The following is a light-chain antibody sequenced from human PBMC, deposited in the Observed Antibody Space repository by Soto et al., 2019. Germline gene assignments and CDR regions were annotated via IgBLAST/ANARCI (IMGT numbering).Light chain of an antibody. CDR1: SSDVGASNY. V-gene: IGLV2-8*01. CDR2: EVS. Sequence: QSALTQPPSASGSPRQSVTISCTGTSSDVGASNYVSWYQQHPGKAPKLMIYEVSKRPSGVPDRFSGSKSGNTASLTVSGLQAEDEADYYCSSYAGSNNFVVFGGGTKLTVL. CDR3: SSYAGSNNFVV. J-gene: IGLJ2*01.